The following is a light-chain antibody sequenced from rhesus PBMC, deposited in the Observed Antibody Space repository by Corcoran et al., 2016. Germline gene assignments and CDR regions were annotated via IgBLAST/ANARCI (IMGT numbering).Light chain of an antibody. CDR3: QQYNNWNS. J-gene: IGKJ2*01. CDR2: CSS. Sequence: EIVMTQSPATLSLSPGERATLSFRASQRVSSYVAWYQQKPEQAPRLLIYCSSRRDTGLPDRCSGSGSGTDVTLISSSLEPEDVGVDDCQQYNNWNSFGQGTKVEIK. V-gene: IGKV3S9*01. CDR1: QRVSSY.